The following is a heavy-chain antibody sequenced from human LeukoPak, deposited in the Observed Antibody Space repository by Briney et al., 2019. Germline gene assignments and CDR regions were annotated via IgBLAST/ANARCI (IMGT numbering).Heavy chain of an antibody. D-gene: IGHD5-18*01. CDR1: GLIFSSYG. Sequence: PGGSLRLSCAASGLIFSSYGMHWVRQAPGKGREWVTVIWYDGTNKYYADSVKGRFTISRDNSKNTLYLQMNSLRAEDTAVYYCARDQRGFSYSKYYFDYWGQGTLVTVSS. CDR2: IWYDGTNK. J-gene: IGHJ4*02. CDR3: ARDQRGFSYSKYYFDY. V-gene: IGHV3-33*01.